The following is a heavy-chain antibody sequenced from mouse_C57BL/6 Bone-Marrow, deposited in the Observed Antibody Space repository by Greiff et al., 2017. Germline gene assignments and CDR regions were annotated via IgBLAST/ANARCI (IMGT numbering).Heavy chain of an antibody. CDR1: GYTFTNYW. Sequence: VQLQQSGAELVRPGTSVKMSCKASGYTFTNYWIGWAKQRPGHGLEWIGAIYPGGGYTNYNEKFKGQATLTVDKPSSTDNMQLSSLTSEDSAVYYCARETYYDYDKMAWFAYWGQGTLVTVSA. CDR3: ARETYYDYDKMAWFAY. D-gene: IGHD2-4*01. V-gene: IGHV1-63*01. CDR2: IYPGGGYT. J-gene: IGHJ3*01.